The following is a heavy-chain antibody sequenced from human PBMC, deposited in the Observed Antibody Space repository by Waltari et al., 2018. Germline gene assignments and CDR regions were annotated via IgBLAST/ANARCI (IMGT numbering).Heavy chain of an antibody. CDR2: IYYSGST. V-gene: IGHV4-59*01. CDR3: ARGYDFWSGFSFDY. Sequence: QVQLQESGPGLVKPSETLSLTCTVSGGSISSYYWSWIRQPPGKGLAWIGYIYYSGSTNYNPSLKSRVTISVDTSKNQFSLKLSSVTAADTAVYYCARGYDFWSGFSFDYWGQGTLVTVSS. CDR1: GGSISSYY. J-gene: IGHJ4*02. D-gene: IGHD3-3*01.